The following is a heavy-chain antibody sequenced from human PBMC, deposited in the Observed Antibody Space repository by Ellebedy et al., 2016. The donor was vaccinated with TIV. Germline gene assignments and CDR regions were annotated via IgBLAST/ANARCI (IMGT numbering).Heavy chain of an antibody. CDR2: IYDDGST. V-gene: IGHV4-39*07. D-gene: IGHD2-15*01. J-gene: IGHJ4*02. CDR1: GGSISRSRYY. Sequence: MPSETLSLTCTVSGGSISRSRYYRGWMRQPPGKGLEWIGSIYDDGSTNYSPSLKSRVTIAVDTSKNQFSLKLTSVTAADTAVYYCARDGVAIDWGQGTLVTVSS. CDR3: ARDGVAID.